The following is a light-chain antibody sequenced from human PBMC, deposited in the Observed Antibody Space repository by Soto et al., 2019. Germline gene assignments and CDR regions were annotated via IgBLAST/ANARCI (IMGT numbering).Light chain of an antibody. CDR1: QSLLHTNAYNY. CDR2: LGS. V-gene: IGKV2-28*01. Sequence: DIVMTQSPLSLSVTPGEPASISCRSSQSLLHTNAYNYLDWYLQKPGQSPQLLIYLGSNRASGVPDRFSGSGSGTDFTLKISRVGAEDVGVYYCMQALQTPLTFGGGTKVEIK. J-gene: IGKJ4*01. CDR3: MQALQTPLT.